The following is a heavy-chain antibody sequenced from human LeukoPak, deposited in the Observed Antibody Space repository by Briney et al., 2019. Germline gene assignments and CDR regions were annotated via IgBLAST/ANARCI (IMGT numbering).Heavy chain of an antibody. CDR3: AARGGGDYRLDYYGMDV. CDR2: IVVGSGNT. V-gene: IGHV1-58*02. CDR1: GFTFTSSA. Sequence: SVTVSYKASGFTFTSSAMQWVRQARGQRREWIGWIVVGSGNTNYAQKFQERVTITRDMSTSTAYMELSSLRSEDTAVYYCAARGGGDYRLDYYGMDVWGQGTTVTVSS. D-gene: IGHD4-17*01. J-gene: IGHJ6*02.